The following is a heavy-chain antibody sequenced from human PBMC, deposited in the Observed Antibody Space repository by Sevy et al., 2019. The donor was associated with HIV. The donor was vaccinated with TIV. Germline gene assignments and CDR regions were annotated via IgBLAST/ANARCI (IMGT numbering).Heavy chain of an antibody. CDR3: ARTSRFLEWLLPGGPDYSMDV. D-gene: IGHD3-3*01. CDR2: IYHSGST. V-gene: IGHV4-38-2*02. J-gene: IGHJ6*02. Sequence: SETLSLTCTVSGYSISSGYYWGWIRQPPGKGLEWIGSIYHSGSTYYNPSLKSRVTISVDTSKNQFSLKLSSVTAADTAMYYCARTSRFLEWLLPGGPDYSMDVWGQGTTVTVSS. CDR1: GYSISSGYY.